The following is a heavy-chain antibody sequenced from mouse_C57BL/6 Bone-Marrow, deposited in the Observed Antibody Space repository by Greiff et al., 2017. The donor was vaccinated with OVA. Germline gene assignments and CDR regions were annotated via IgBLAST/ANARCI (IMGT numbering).Heavy chain of an antibody. D-gene: IGHD1-1*01. CDR1: GYTFTSYW. V-gene: IGHV1-53*01. Sequence: VQLHQPGTELVKPGASVKLSCKASGYTFTSYWMHWVKQRPGQGLEWIGNINPSNGGTNYNEKFKSKATLTVDKSSSTAYMQLSSLTSEDSAVYYCARFYYGSSHWYFDVWGTGTTVTVSS. CDR2: INPSNGGT. J-gene: IGHJ1*03. CDR3: ARFYYGSSHWYFDV.